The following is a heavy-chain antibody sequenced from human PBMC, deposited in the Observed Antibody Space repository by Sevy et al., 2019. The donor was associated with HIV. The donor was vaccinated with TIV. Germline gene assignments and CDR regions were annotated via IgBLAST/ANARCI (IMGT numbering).Heavy chain of an antibody. CDR1: GFSFSNSA. J-gene: IGHJ6*02. V-gene: IGHV3-64D*06. CDR2: ISSDGVST. CDR3: VKDPDYNFWRGDYGMDV. Sequence: GGFLRLSCSGSGFSFSNSAMNWVRQTPGKGLKYVSAISSDGVSTYYTDSVRGRFTISRDNSKNTLYLQMSSLRVEDTAVYYRVKDPDYNFWRGDYGMDVWGQGTTVTVSS. D-gene: IGHD3-3*01.